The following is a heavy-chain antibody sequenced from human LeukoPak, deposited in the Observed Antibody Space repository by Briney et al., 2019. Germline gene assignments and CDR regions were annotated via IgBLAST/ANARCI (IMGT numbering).Heavy chain of an antibody. Sequence: SSETLSLTCTVSGGSISSYYWSWIRQPAGKGLEWIGRIYTSGSTNYNPSLKSRVTMSVDTSKNQFSLKLSSVTAADTAVYYCARYYYDSSGYLLDYWGQGTLVTVSS. CDR2: IYTSGST. D-gene: IGHD3-22*01. CDR1: GGSISSYY. J-gene: IGHJ4*02. CDR3: ARYYYDSSGYLLDY. V-gene: IGHV4-4*07.